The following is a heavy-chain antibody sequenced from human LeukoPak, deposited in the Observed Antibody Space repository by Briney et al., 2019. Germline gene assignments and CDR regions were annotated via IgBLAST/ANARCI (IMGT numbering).Heavy chain of an antibody. V-gene: IGHV4-59*01. D-gene: IGHD3-16*01. J-gene: IGHJ4*02. CDR3: ARGPLGGGFDF. CDR2: VYYGGTT. Sequence: SETLSLTCTVSGDSISGYYWSWIRQPPGKGLEWIGYVYYGGTTNYNPSLNSRVTMSVDTSKSQFSLKLRSVTAADTALYYCARGPLGGGFDFWGQGNLVTVSS. CDR1: GDSISGYY.